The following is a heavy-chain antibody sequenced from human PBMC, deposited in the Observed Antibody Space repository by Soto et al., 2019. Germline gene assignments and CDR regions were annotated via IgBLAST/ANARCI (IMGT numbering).Heavy chain of an antibody. J-gene: IGHJ4*02. D-gene: IGHD3-9*01. CDR3: ATAGGAYYNVLTGPCD. CDR1: CCSISSSSYY. Sequence: THTLSLTCTVSCCSISSSSYYWGFIRQPPEKGLEWIGSIYYSGNTYYNPSLKSRVTISVNTSKNQFSLKLSSVTAADTAVYYCATAGGAYYNVLTGPCDWGQGTLVTVSS. CDR2: IYYSGNT. V-gene: IGHV4-39*01.